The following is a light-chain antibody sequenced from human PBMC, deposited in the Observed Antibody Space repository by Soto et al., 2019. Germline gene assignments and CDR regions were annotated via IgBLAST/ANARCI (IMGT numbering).Light chain of an antibody. CDR1: SSDVGGYDY. V-gene: IGLV2-8*01. Sequence: QSVLTQPPSASGSPGQSVTISCTGTSSDVGGYDYVSWYQQHPGKAPKLIIYEVNERPSGVPDRFSGSKSGNTASLTVSGLQAEDEADYYCCSYAGSNICVFGPGTKVT. CDR3: CSYAGSNICV. J-gene: IGLJ1*01. CDR2: EVN.